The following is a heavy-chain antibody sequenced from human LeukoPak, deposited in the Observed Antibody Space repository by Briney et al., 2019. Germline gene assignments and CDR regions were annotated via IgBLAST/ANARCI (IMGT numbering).Heavy chain of an antibody. J-gene: IGHJ4*02. CDR2: FDPEDGET. D-gene: IGHD4-17*01. V-gene: IGHV1-24*01. CDR3: ATDFPHDYGDYATQY. CDR1: GYTLTELS. Sequence: ASVKVSCKVSGYTLTELSMHWVRQAPGKGLEWMGGFDPEDGETIYAQRFQGRVTMTEDTSTDTAYMELSSLRSEDTAVYYCATDFPHDYGDYATQYWGQGTLVTVSS.